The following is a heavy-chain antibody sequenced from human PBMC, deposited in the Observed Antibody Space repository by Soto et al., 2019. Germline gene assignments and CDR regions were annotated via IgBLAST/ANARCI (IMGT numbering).Heavy chain of an antibody. V-gene: IGHV1-69*06. CDR2: IIPIFGTA. D-gene: IGHD2-2*01. CDR1: GGTFSSYA. CDR3: ARVSRREHQLLSDYYYYGMDV. Sequence: ASVKVSCKASGGTFSSYAISWVRQAPGQGLEWMGGIIPIFGTANYAQKFQGRVTITADKSTSTAYMELSSLRSEDTAVYYCARVSRREHQLLSDYYYYGMDVWGQGTTLTVSS. J-gene: IGHJ6*02.